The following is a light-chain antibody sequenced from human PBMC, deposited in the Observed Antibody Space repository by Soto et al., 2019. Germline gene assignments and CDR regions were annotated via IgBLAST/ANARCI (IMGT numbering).Light chain of an antibody. CDR2: DVT. V-gene: IGLV2-11*01. CDR1: SSDVGGYNY. Sequence: QSALTQPRSVSGSPGQSVTISCSGSSSDVGGYNYVSWYQQQPGKAPKLLIYDVTIRTSGVSDRFSGSKSGNTASLTISDLQAEDDGDYYCCSYAGTYTFFVFGTGTKVT. J-gene: IGLJ1*01. CDR3: CSYAGTYTFFV.